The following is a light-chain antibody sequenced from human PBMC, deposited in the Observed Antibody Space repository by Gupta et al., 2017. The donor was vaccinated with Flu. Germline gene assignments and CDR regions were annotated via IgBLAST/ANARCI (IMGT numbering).Light chain of an antibody. CDR3: QQYGSSPGFT. V-gene: IGKV3-20*01. CDR1: QSVSSSY. Sequence: EIVLTQSPGTLSLSPGERATLSCRASQSVSSSYLAWYQQKPGQAPRLLIYGASSRATGFPDRFSGSGSGTDFTLTISRLEPEDFAVYYCQQYGSSPGFTFGPGTKVDIK. CDR2: GAS. J-gene: IGKJ3*01.